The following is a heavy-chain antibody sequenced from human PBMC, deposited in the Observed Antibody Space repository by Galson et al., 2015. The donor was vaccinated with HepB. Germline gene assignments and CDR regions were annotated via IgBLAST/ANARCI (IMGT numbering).Heavy chain of an antibody. D-gene: IGHD6-25*01. J-gene: IGHJ5*02. CDR2: IRSTAKNYAT. V-gene: IGHV3-73*01. Sequence: SLRLSCAASGFTFSRSALHWVRQASGRGLEGIARIRSTAKNYATAYVGSVKGKFAISRDDSKNTAFRQMNTLKTEDTGVYYCARLGDLSGYSSAWGQGTLVTVSS. CDR3: ARLGDLSGYSSA. CDR1: GFTFSRSA.